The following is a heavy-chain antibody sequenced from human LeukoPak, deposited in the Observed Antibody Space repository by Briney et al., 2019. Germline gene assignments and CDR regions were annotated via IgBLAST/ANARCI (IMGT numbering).Heavy chain of an antibody. J-gene: IGHJ4*02. V-gene: IGHV3-21*01. CDR1: EFTVSSNF. Sequence: GGSLRLSCAASEFTVSSNFISWIRQAPGKGLEWVSSISTGSSYIYYANSVKGRFTISRDNAKNSLYLQMNSLRAEDTAVYYCARDRLGVEMSTINRFDYWGQGTLVAVSS. CDR2: ISTGSSYI. D-gene: IGHD5-24*01. CDR3: ARDRLGVEMSTINRFDY.